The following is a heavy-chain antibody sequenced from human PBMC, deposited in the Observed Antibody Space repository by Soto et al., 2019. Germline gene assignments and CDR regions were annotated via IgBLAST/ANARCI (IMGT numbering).Heavy chain of an antibody. J-gene: IGHJ4*02. Sequence: PSETLCLTCTFSVGSISSYYWSWIRQPAGKGLEWIGRIYTSGSTNYNPSLKSRVTMSVDTSKNQFSLKLSSVTAADTAVYYCARDNQWLVPYFDYWGQGTMVTVSS. D-gene: IGHD6-19*01. CDR3: ARDNQWLVPYFDY. CDR1: VGSISSYY. V-gene: IGHV4-4*07. CDR2: IYTSGST.